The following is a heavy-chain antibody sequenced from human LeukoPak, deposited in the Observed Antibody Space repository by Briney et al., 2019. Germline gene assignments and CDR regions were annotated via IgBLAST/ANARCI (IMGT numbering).Heavy chain of an antibody. V-gene: IGHV4-39*07. CDR3: ARVHSSGWYGYYFDY. CDR2: IYYSGST. CDR1: GGSISSSSYY. Sequence: SETLSLTCTVSGGSISSSSYYWGWIRQPPGKGLEWIVSIYYSGSTYYNPSLKSRVTISLDTSKNQFSLKLSSVTAADTAVYYCARVHSSGWYGYYFDYWGQGTLVTVSS. J-gene: IGHJ4*02. D-gene: IGHD6-19*01.